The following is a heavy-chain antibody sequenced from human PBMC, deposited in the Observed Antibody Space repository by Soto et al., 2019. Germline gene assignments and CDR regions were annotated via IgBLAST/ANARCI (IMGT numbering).Heavy chain of an antibody. CDR3: ATDAALAVDSTCYYSCMCV. CDR1: GYTFTSYG. D-gene: IGHD6-19*01. CDR2: ISAYNGNT. J-gene: IGHJ6*03. Sequence: PEKVACKASGYTFTSYGIRWVRQAPGQGLEWMGWISAYNGNTNYAQKLQGRVTMTTDTSTSTAYMELRSLRSDDTAVYYCATDAALAVDSTCYYSCMCVYDQEPTFTVSS. V-gene: IGHV1-18*01.